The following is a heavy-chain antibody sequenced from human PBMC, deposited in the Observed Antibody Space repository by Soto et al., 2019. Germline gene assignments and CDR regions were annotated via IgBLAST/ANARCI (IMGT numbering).Heavy chain of an antibody. Sequence: QVQLQQSGPGLVKPSQTLSLTCAISGDSVSSNSVTGNGSRNSQSEGLEWLGRTFYRSEWQSDYALSVKSRVTINPDTSKNQFSLQLNSVTPEDTAVYYCVRLIGNSWLDSWGQGTLVTVSS. CDR1: GDSVSSNSVT. V-gene: IGHV6-1*01. CDR3: VRLIGNSWLDS. D-gene: IGHD2-8*01. CDR2: TFYRSEWQS. J-gene: IGHJ5*01.